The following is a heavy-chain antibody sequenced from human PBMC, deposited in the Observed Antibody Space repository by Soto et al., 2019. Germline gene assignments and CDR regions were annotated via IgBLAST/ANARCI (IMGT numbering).Heavy chain of an antibody. V-gene: IGHV3-11*04. D-gene: IGHD5-18*01. J-gene: IGHJ4*02. CDR2: ISSSGSTI. Sequence: PGGSLRLSCAASGFTFGDYYVSWIRQAPGKGLEWVSYISSSGSTIYYADPVKGRFTISRDNAKNSLYLQMNSLRAEDTAVYYCAKAKGHVDTAMEASLDYWGQGTLVTVSS. CDR3: AKAKGHVDTAMEASLDY. CDR1: GFTFGDYY.